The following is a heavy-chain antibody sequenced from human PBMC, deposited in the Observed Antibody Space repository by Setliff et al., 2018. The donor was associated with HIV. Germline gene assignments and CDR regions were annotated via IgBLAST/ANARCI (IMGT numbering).Heavy chain of an antibody. CDR2: INTNTGSP. Sequence: ASVTVSCKASGYTFINYAMNWVRQAPGQGFEWMGWINTNTGSPTYAQAFTGRFVFSVDTSVTTAYLQISSLKAEDTAVYYCARALYGDYGGDINWFDPWGQGTLVTVSS. D-gene: IGHD4-17*01. CDR1: GYTFINYA. CDR3: ARALYGDYGGDINWFDP. J-gene: IGHJ5*02. V-gene: IGHV7-4-1*02.